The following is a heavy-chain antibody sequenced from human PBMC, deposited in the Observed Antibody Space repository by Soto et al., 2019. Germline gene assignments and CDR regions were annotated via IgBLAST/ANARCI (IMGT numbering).Heavy chain of an antibody. CDR3: AQLNIVGVAAATPYWYFDL. CDR2: ISGSGGST. Sequence: EVQLLESGGGLVQPGGSLRLSCAASGFTFSSYAMSWVRQAPGKGLEWVSDISGSGGSTYYADSVKGRFTISRDNSDNTLYLQLHRLRAGDTAVYSCAQLNIVGVAAATPYWYFDLWGRGTLVTVSS. J-gene: IGHJ2*01. CDR1: GFTFSSYA. D-gene: IGHD2-15*01. V-gene: IGHV3-23*01.